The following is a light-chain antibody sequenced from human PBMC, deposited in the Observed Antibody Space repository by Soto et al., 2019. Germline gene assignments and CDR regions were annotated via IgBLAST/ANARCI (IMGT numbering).Light chain of an antibody. V-gene: IGLV1-44*01. CDR2: NNN. Sequence: QSVLTQPPSASGTPGQRVTISCSGSSSNIGGNTVNWYQQLPGTAPKLLIYNNNQRPSGVPDQFSGSKSGTSASLAISGLQSEDEADYYCATWDDSRNKVFGTGTKVTVL. CDR3: ATWDDSRNKV. J-gene: IGLJ1*01. CDR1: SSNIGGNT.